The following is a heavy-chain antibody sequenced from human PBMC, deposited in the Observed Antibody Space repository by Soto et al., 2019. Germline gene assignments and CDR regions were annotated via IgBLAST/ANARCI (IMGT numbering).Heavy chain of an antibody. CDR2: IYYSGST. CDR3: ARLGVTIRRFQFDD. D-gene: IGHD3-3*01. J-gene: IGHJ4*02. CDR1: GASTSSSSYY. V-gene: IGHV4-39*01. Sequence: QLQLQESGPGLVKPSETLSLTCTVSGASTSSSSYYWGWIRQPPGKGLEWIGHIYYSGSTSYSPYLKSRVTLSVDTSRNQFSLKLSSVSAADTAVYYCARLGVTIRRFQFDDWGQGTLVTVSS.